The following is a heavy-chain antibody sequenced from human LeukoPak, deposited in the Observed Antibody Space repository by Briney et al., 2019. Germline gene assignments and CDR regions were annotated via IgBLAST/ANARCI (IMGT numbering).Heavy chain of an antibody. J-gene: IGHJ4*02. CDR3: AKDNPPPYTSGYHFDY. V-gene: IGHV3-23*01. D-gene: IGHD6-19*01. CDR1: GFTFSSYA. CDR2: IGASGGST. Sequence: PGGSLRLSCAASGFTFSSYAMSWVRQAPGKGLEWVSAIGASGGSTYYADSVEGRFTISRDNSKNTLYLQMNSLRAEDTAVYYCAKDNPPPYTSGYHFDYWGQGTLVTVSS.